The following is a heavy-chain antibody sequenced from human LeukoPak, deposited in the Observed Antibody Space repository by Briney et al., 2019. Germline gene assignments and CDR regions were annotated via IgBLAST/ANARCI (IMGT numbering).Heavy chain of an antibody. J-gene: IGHJ3*01. CDR2: TRSKVRKYAT. D-gene: IGHD3-22*01. Sequence: SGGSLRLSCVGSEFTLRDYHMDWVRQAPGMGLEWVGRTRSKVRKYATEYAASVKGRFTISRDESENSVFLHLSSLTVEDTALYYCARDGAEGDDSAFDVWGQGTMVTVSS. CDR3: ARDGAEGDDSAFDV. V-gene: IGHV3-72*01. CDR1: EFTLRDYH.